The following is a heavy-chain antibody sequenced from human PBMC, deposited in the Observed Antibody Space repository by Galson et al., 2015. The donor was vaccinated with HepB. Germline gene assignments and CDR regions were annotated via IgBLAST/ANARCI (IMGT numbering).Heavy chain of an antibody. CDR1: GFTFRNTW. Sequence: SLRLSCAASGFTFRNTWMNWVRQAPGKGLEWVGRIKRKIDGGTMDYAAPVKGRFIISRDDSKNMVYMEMNSLKTEDTAVYYCATLYYDFWSGSSLAYYYYYMDAWGKGTTVAVSS. CDR2: IKRKIDGGTM. J-gene: IGHJ6*03. CDR3: ATLYYDFWSGSSLAYYYYYMDA. V-gene: IGHV3-15*07. D-gene: IGHD3-3*01.